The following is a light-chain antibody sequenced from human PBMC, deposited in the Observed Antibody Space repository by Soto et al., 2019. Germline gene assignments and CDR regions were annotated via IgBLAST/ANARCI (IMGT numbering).Light chain of an antibody. CDR3: QQYGSSPLT. CDR2: GAS. CDR1: QSVSSSY. J-gene: IGKJ4*01. V-gene: IGKV3-20*01. Sequence: EIVLTQSPGTLSLSPGERATLSCRASQSVSSSYLAWYQQKPGQAPRLPIYGASSRATGIPDRFSGSGSGTDFTLTISRLEPEDFAVYYSQQYGSSPLTFGGGTKVDIK.